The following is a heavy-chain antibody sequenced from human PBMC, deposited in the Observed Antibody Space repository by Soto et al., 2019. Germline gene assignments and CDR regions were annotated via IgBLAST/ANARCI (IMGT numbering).Heavy chain of an antibody. CDR2: IIPIFGDT. V-gene: IGHV1-69*05. CDR3: SRGMDV. Sequence: SVKVSFKASGGTFSSYAISWVRQAPGQGLEWMGGIIPIFGDTYYAQDFQGRVTMTRDKSTTTVYMELSGLKYEDTAIYYCSRGMDVWGQGTTVTVSS. CDR1: GGTFSSYA. J-gene: IGHJ6*02.